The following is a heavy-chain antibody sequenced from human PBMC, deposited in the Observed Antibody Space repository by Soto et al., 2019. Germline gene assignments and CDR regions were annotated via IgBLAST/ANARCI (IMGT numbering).Heavy chain of an antibody. CDR2: ISVDNGNT. Sequence: QVQLVQSGPEVKKPGASVKVSCKASGYTFSSYGISWVRQAPGEGFEWMAWISVDNGNTNFAQRFQGRVTMTTDTGTSTAYMEWRSLRSDDTAVYYCARLKQGDNRHPIGTHYSYYMDVWGEGTRVTVSS. CDR1: GYTFSSYG. J-gene: IGHJ6*03. CDR3: ARLKQGDNRHPIGTHYSYYMDV. D-gene: IGHD3-16*01. V-gene: IGHV1-18*01.